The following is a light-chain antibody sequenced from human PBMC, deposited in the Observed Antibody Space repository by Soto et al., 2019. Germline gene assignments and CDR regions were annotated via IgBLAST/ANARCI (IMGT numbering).Light chain of an antibody. Sequence: DIQMTQSPSSLSSSVGDRVTITCRASQGISKFLAWYQQKPGKVPELLIYDASTLHSGVPSRFSGSGSGTDFTLTISSLQPEDVATYYCQKYNSVPLTFGGGTKVEIK. V-gene: IGKV1-27*01. CDR1: QGISKF. CDR3: QKYNSVPLT. J-gene: IGKJ4*01. CDR2: DAS.